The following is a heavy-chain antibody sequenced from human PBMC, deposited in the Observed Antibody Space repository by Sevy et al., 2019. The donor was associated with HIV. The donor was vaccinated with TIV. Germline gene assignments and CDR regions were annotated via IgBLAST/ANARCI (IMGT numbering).Heavy chain of an antibody. V-gene: IGHV3-7*03. J-gene: IGHJ4*02. D-gene: IGHD3-10*01. Sequence: GGSLRLSCAASGFTFNNYWMTWVRQAPGKGLEWVANIKQDGSDKYYMESVKGRFNISRDNTKNSLCLQLNSLRAEDTAVYYCARSRDYSGQMGYWGQGTLVTVSS. CDR3: ARSRDYSGQMGY. CDR1: GFTFNNYW. CDR2: IKQDGSDK.